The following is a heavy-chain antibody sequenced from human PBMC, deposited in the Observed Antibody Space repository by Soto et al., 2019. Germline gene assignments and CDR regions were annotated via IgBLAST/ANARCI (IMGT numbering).Heavy chain of an antibody. Sequence: SVKVSCKASGGTFSSYTISWVRQAPGQGLEWMGRIIPILGIANYAQKFQGRVTITADKSTSTAYMELSSLRSEDTAVYYCAIDLFRKGFDPSGQGTLVTVSS. CDR3: AIDLFRKGFDP. D-gene: IGHD2-21*01. CDR2: IIPILGIA. J-gene: IGHJ5*02. CDR1: GGTFSSYT. V-gene: IGHV1-69*02.